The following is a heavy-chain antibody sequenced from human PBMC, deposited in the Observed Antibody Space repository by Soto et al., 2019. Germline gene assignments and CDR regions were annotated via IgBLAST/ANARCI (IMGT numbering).Heavy chain of an antibody. Sequence: GGSLRLSCAASGFTFSSYAMSWVRQAPGKGLEWVSAISGSGGSTYYADSVKGRFTISRDNSKNTLYLQMNSLRAADTAVYYCARGSSKRDNSNRLVYNGMDVWGQGTPVTVSS. V-gene: IGHV3-23*01. D-gene: IGHD6-13*01. J-gene: IGHJ6*02. CDR2: ISGSGGST. CDR1: GFTFSSYA. CDR3: ARGSSKRDNSNRLVYNGMDV.